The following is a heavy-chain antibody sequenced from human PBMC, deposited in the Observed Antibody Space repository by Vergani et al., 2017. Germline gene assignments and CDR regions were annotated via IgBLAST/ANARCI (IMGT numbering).Heavy chain of an antibody. V-gene: IGHV3-23*01. CDR1: GFSFGNYA. CDR3: AKDPGYSSGGCWYFDL. D-gene: IGHD6-19*01. Sequence: EMQLWESGGGLVKPGGSLRLSCVGSGFSFGNYAMSWVRQAPGKGLEWVAAIGGGGFGTFHADSVKGRFTVSRDNSKNTLFLQMQALRADDTAVYYCAKDPGYSSGGCWYFDLWGRGTLVTVSS. J-gene: IGHJ2*01. CDR2: IGGGGFGT.